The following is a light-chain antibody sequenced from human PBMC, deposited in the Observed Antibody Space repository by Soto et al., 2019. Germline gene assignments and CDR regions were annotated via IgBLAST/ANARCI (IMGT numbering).Light chain of an antibody. CDR3: SSYAGSNIRYV. CDR1: SSDVGGYNY. V-gene: IGLV2-8*01. J-gene: IGLJ1*01. CDR2: EVS. Sequence: QSVLTQPPSASGSPGQSVTISCTGNSSDVGGYNYVSWYQQHPGKAPKLMIYEVSKRPSGVPDRFSGSKSGNTASLTVSGLHAEDEADYYCSSYAGSNIRYVFGTGTKVTVL.